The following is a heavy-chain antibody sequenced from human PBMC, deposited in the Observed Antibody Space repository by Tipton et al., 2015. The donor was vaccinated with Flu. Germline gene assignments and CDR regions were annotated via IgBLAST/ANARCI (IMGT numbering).Heavy chain of an antibody. V-gene: IGHV4-61*01. CDR1: GGSVSSGSYY. CDR2: IYYSGST. Sequence: TLSLTCTVSGGSVSSGSYYWSWIRQPPGKGLEWIGYIYYSGSTNYNHSLKSRVTISVDTSKNQFSLKLSSVTAADTAVYYCAGDLGATRLPYAFDIWGQGTMVTVSS. D-gene: IGHD1-26*01. CDR3: AGDLGATRLPYAFDI. J-gene: IGHJ3*02.